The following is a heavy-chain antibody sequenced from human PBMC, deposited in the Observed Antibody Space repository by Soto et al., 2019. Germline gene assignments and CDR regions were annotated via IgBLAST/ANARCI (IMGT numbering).Heavy chain of an antibody. CDR1: GYTFTTFG. Sequence: QVQLVQSGGEVKKPGAAVKVSCKASGYTFTTFGIGWVRQAPGQGLEWMGWISAYSGNTEYPEKLQGRVTMTIDTSTSTTYMELRSLRSDDTAVYYCARAFCSGGSCYLDYWGQGALVTVFS. V-gene: IGHV1-18*01. CDR3: ARAFCSGGSCYLDY. D-gene: IGHD2-15*01. CDR2: ISAYSGNT. J-gene: IGHJ4*02.